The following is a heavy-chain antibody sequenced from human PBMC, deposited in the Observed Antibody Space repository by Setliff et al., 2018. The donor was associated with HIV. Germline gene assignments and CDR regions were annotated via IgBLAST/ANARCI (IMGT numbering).Heavy chain of an antibody. Sequence: GGSLRLSCVGSGFIFSDYGMHWVRQAPGQGLEWVAFIYYDANNQYYADSVKGRFTISRDNSKNTLYLQINSLRLDDTAVYYCAKDPTPTQLWVGDHYFYYGMDVWGQGTMVTVSS. J-gene: IGHJ6*02. CDR3: AKDPTPTQLWVGDHYFYYGMDV. CDR2: IYYDANNQ. CDR1: GFIFSDYG. D-gene: IGHD3-10*01. V-gene: IGHV3-30*02.